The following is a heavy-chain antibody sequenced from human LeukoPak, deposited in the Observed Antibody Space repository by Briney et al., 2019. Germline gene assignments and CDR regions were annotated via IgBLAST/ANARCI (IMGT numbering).Heavy chain of an antibody. CDR1: GFTFSSYG. CDR2: ISYDGSNE. D-gene: IGHD1-7*01. Sequence: GGSLRLSCAASGFTFSSYGMHWVRQAPGKGLEWVAVISYDGSNEYYADSVKGRFTISRDNSKNTLYLQMNSLRAEDTAVYYCAKDREGTTFDNWGQGTLVTVSS. J-gene: IGHJ4*02. CDR3: AKDREGTTFDN. V-gene: IGHV3-30*18.